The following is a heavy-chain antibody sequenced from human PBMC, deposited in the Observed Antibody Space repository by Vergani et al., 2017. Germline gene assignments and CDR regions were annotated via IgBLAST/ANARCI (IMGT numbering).Heavy chain of an antibody. CDR1: GITFWKFG. Sequence: EVQLVESGGGLAQPGGSLRLSCEASGITFWKFGMHWVRQGPGKGLEWVSGISWNSGAVDYADSVRGRFTISRENAKNSLYLQMNGLRAGDTAVYYCARRDSSSPALDYWGQGTLVTVSS. V-gene: IGHV3-9*01. D-gene: IGHD6-6*01. CDR3: ARRDSSSPALDY. CDR2: ISWNSGAV. J-gene: IGHJ4*02.